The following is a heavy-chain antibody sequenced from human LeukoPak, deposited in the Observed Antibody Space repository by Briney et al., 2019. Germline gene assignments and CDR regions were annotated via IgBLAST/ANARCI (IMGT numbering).Heavy chain of an antibody. CDR1: GFTFADYA. Sequence: GGSLRLSCTASGFTFADYAMSWFRQAPGRGREWVGFIRSKIYGGTREYAASVKGRFTISRDDSKSIAYLQMNSLKTEDTAVYYCTRDQYSSGWYVSLFDYWGQGTLVTVSS. V-gene: IGHV3-49*03. J-gene: IGHJ4*02. D-gene: IGHD6-19*01. CDR3: TRDQYSSGWYVSLFDY. CDR2: IRSKIYGGTR.